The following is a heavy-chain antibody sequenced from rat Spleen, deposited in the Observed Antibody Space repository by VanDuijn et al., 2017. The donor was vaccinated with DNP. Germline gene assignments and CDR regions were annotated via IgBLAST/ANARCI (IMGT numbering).Heavy chain of an antibody. Sequence: EVQLVESGGGLVQPGRSLKLSCTASGFTFSDYNMAWVRQAPKKGLEWVTSISPSGGGTYYRHSVKGRFTISRDNANHTLYLQMDSLRSEDTATYYCATSPGPNWFAYWGQGTLVTVSS. V-gene: IGHV5S23*01. CDR2: ISPSGGGT. J-gene: IGHJ3*01. D-gene: IGHD1-4*01. CDR3: ATSPGPNWFAY. CDR1: GFTFSDYN.